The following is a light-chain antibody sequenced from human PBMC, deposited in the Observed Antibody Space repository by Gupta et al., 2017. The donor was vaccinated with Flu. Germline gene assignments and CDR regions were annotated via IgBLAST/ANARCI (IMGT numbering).Light chain of an antibody. J-gene: IGKJ1*01. CDR3: MQALQTPWT. CDR2: LGS. Sequence: IVMTQSPLSLPVTPGEPASISCRSSQSVLHSNGYNYLDWYLQKPGQSPQLLIYLGSNRASGVPDRFSGSGSGTDFTLKISRVEAEDVGLYYCMQALQTPWTFGQGTTVEIK. CDR1: QSVLHSNGYNY. V-gene: IGKV2-28*01.